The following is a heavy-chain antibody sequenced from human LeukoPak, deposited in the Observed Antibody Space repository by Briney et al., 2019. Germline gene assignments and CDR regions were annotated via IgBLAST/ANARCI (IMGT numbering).Heavy chain of an antibody. CDR3: ARVVGAQYYFDY. CDR1: GYSFASYW. D-gene: IGHD1-26*01. CDR2: IYPADSDT. Sequence: GESLKISCKGSGYSFASYWIAWVRQMPGKGLEWMGIIYPADSDTRYSPSFRGQVTISVDKSISTAYLQWSSLKASDTAMYYCARVVGAQYYFDYWGQGTLVTVSS. J-gene: IGHJ4*02. V-gene: IGHV5-51*01.